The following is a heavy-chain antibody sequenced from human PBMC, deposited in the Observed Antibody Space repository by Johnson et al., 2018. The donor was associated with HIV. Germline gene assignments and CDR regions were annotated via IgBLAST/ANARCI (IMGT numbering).Heavy chain of an antibody. CDR1: GFTFSSYD. Sequence: MQLVESGGGLAQPGGSLRLSCASSGFTFSSYDMHWVRHGTGEALEWVSAITTAGDAYSADSVKGRFTISRENAKNSLYLQMSGLSAGDTAIYYCARAGDYDMLTGSLMKGTFDVWGQGTMVTVSS. J-gene: IGHJ3*01. CDR2: ITTAGDA. V-gene: IGHV3-13*01. D-gene: IGHD3-9*01. CDR3: ARAGDYDMLTGSLMKGTFDV.